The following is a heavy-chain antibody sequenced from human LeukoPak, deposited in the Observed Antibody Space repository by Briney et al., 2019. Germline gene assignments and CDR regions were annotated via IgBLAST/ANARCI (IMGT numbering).Heavy chain of an antibody. CDR3: ARDHLFDLIVGATTYANDAFDI. V-gene: IGHV1-2*02. D-gene: IGHD1-26*01. CDR2: INPNSGGT. CDR1: GYTFTGYY. J-gene: IGHJ3*02. Sequence: GASVKVSCKASGYTFTGYYMHWVRQAPGQGLEWMGWINPNSGGTNYAQKFQGRVTMTRDTSISTAYMELSRLRSDDTAVYYCARDHLFDLIVGATTYANDAFDIWGQGTMVTVSS.